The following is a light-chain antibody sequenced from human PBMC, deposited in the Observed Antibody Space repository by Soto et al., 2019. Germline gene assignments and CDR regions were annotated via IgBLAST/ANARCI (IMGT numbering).Light chain of an antibody. Sequence: QSVLTQPPSVSGAPRQRVTISCSGSNSNIGNNAVNWYQQLPGKAPKLLIYYDDLLPSGVSNRFSGSKSGNTASLTISGLQAEDEADYHCSSYTANSAYVFGTGTKLTVL. J-gene: IGLJ1*01. V-gene: IGLV1-36*01. CDR3: SSYTANSAYV. CDR1: NSNIGNNA. CDR2: YDD.